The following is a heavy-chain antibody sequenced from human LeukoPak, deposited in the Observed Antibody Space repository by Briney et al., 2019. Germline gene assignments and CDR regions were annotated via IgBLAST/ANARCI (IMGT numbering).Heavy chain of an antibody. CDR3: ATDRPPAVIAYFTDG. CDR2: ISGGGGST. D-gene: IGHD3-16*02. Sequence: GGSLRLSCAASGFTFDDYTMRWVRQAPGEGLEWVSLISGGGGSTYYADSVKGRFTISRDNTRNSLYLQMNSLRAEDTAFYYLATDRPPAVIAYFTDGWGKGTTVTVS. V-gene: IGHV3-43*01. J-gene: IGHJ6*03. CDR1: GFTFDDYT.